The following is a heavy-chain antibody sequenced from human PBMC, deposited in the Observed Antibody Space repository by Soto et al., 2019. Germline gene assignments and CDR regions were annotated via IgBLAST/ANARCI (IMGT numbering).Heavy chain of an antibody. CDR1: GGSISSGGYS. CDR2: IYHSGST. Sequence: SETLSLTCAVSGGSISSGGYSWSWIRQPPGKGLEWIGYIYHSGSTYYNPSLKSRVTISVDRSKNQFSLKLSSVTAADTAVYYCAREGIVATMGFDYWGQGTLVTVSS. D-gene: IGHD5-12*01. V-gene: IGHV4-30-2*01. J-gene: IGHJ4*02. CDR3: AREGIVATMGFDY.